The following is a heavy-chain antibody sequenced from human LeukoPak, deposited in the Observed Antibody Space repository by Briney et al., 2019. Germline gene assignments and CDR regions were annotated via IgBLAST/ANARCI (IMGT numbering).Heavy chain of an antibody. D-gene: IGHD3-10*01. CDR2: IIPIFGIP. Sequence: SVKVSCKASGDTFSNYAINWVRQAPGQGLEWMGRIIPIFGIPNYAQKFQGRVTITADKSTSTAYLELSSLTSEDTAVYRCARERFGGGWFDPWGQGTLVTVSS. V-gene: IGHV1-69*04. CDR1: GDTFSNYA. CDR3: ARERFGGGWFDP. J-gene: IGHJ5*02.